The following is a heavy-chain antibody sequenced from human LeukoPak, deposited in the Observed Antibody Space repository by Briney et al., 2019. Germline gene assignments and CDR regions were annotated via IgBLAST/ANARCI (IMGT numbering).Heavy chain of an antibody. D-gene: IGHD3-22*01. Sequence: PSETLSLTCTVSGGSLNSYYWGWIRQPPGKGLEWIGSIYYSGSTYYNPSLKSRVTISVDTSKNQFSLKLSSVTAADTAVYYCASLSITMIVVADVWGKGTTVTVSS. CDR1: GGSLNSYY. J-gene: IGHJ6*04. CDR3: ASLSITMIVVADV. CDR2: IYYSGST. V-gene: IGHV4-39*01.